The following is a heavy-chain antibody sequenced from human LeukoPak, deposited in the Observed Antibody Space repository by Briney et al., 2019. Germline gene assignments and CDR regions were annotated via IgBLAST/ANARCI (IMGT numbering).Heavy chain of an antibody. CDR3: AKPREGERITIFGVVLGDWVV. CDR2: ISGSGGST. V-gene: IGHV3-23*01. D-gene: IGHD3-3*01. Sequence: GGSLRLSCAASGFTFSSYSMNWVRQAPGKGLEWVSAISGSGGSTYYADSVKGRFTISRDNSKNTLYLQMNSLRAEDTAVYYCAKPREGERITIFGVVLGDWVVWGKGTTVTVSS. J-gene: IGHJ6*04. CDR1: GFTFSSYS.